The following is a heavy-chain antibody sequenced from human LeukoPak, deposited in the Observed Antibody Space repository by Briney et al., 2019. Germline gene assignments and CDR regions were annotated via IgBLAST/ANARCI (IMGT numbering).Heavy chain of an antibody. V-gene: IGHV1-69*05. CDR1: GGTFSSYA. CDR2: IIPIFGTA. Sequence: SVKVSCEASGGTFSSYAISWVRQAPGQGLEWMGGIIPIFGTANYAQKFQGRVTITTDESTSTAYMELSSLRSEDTAVYYCARVRPADYYDSSGYYGHFDYWGQGTLVTVSS. D-gene: IGHD3-22*01. J-gene: IGHJ4*02. CDR3: ARVRPADYYDSSGYYGHFDY.